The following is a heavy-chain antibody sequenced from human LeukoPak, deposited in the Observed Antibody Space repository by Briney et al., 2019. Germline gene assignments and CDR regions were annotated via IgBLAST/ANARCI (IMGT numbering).Heavy chain of an antibody. CDR2: ISSSSSYI. D-gene: IGHD3-9*01. CDR1: GFTFSSYS. V-gene: IGHV3-21*01. Sequence: GGSLRLSCAASGFTFSSYSMNWVRQAPGKGRGWVSSISSSSSYIYYADSVKGRFTISRDNAKNSLYLQMNSLRAEDTAVYYCAREVRDILTPDAFDIWGQGTMVTVSS. J-gene: IGHJ3*02. CDR3: AREVRDILTPDAFDI.